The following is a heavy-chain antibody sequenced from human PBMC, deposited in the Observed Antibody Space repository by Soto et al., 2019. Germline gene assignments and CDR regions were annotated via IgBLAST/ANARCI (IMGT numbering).Heavy chain of an antibody. V-gene: IGHV5-51*01. CDR1: GYSFTSYW. J-gene: IGHJ4*02. Sequence: ESLKISCKGSGYSFTSYWIGWVRQMPGKGLEWMGIIYPGDSDTRYSPSFQGQVTISADKSISTAYLQWSSLKASDTAMYYCARTYYYDSSGYDPVDYWGQGTLVTVSS. D-gene: IGHD3-22*01. CDR3: ARTYYYDSSGYDPVDY. CDR2: IYPGDSDT.